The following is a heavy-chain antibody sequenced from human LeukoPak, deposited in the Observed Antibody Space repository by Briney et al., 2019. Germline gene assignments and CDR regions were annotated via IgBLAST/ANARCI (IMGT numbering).Heavy chain of an antibody. Sequence: SVKVSCKASGGTFSSYAISWVRQAPGQGLEWMGRIIPIFGTANYAQKFQGRVTITTDESTSTAYMELSSLRSEDTAVYYCARGRLKQYYFDYWGQGTPVTVSS. CDR2: IIPIFGTA. CDR1: GGTFSSYA. J-gene: IGHJ4*02. D-gene: IGHD4-11*01. V-gene: IGHV1-69*05. CDR3: ARGRLKQYYFDY.